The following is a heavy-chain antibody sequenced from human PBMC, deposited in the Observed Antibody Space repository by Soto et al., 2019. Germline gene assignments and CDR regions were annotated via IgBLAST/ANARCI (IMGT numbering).Heavy chain of an antibody. D-gene: IGHD6-19*01. Sequence: PSETLSLTCNVSGDSVSSGYGSWIRQPPGKGLEWIGSMYFGGSSNYNPSLKGRVTISVDTSKNQFSLKLSSVTAADTAVYYCARHAVHSSVFTDYWGQGTLVTVSS. J-gene: IGHJ4*02. CDR2: MYFGGSS. CDR3: ARHAVHSSVFTDY. V-gene: IGHV4-59*08. CDR1: GDSVSSGY.